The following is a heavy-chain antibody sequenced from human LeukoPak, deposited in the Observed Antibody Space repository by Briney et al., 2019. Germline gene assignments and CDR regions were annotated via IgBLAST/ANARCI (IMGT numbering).Heavy chain of an antibody. D-gene: IGHD3-10*01. CDR1: GDSSTNSIYY. Sequence: WETLSLTSSVSGDSSTNSIYYWGWIRQPPGRGLEWIGTIDYSGNTYYNPSLKSRATISADMSKNQFCLKLSSVTAADTAVYFCARGLLWFGRGFDPWGQGTLVTVSS. J-gene: IGHJ5*02. CDR3: ARGLLWFGRGFDP. CDR2: IDYSGNT. V-gene: IGHV4-39*07.